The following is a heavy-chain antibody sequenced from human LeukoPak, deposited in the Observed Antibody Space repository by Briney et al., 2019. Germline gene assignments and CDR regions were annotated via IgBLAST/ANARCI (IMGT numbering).Heavy chain of an antibody. Sequence: ASVKVSCKASGYTFTGYHMHWVRQAPGQGLEWMGRINPNSGDTSYAQKLQGRVAMTRDTSISTAFMELTRLRSDDTAVYYCARDYCSSTSCLFDYWGQGTLVTVSS. J-gene: IGHJ4*02. CDR1: GYTFTGYH. CDR2: INPNSGDT. CDR3: ARDYCSSTSCLFDY. V-gene: IGHV1-2*06. D-gene: IGHD2-2*01.